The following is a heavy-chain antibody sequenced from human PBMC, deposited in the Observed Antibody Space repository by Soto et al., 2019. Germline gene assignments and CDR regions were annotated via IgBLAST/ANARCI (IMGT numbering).Heavy chain of an antibody. V-gene: IGHV3-21*01. CDR1: GFNFSSYS. J-gene: IGHJ3*02. Sequence: GGSLRLSCAASGFNFSSYSMNWVRQAPGKGLEWVSSISSSSSYIYYADSVKGRFTISRDNAKNSLYLQMNSLRAEDTAVYYCARGGPSPDYDFWSGYYADHDAFDIWGQGTMVTVSS. CDR3: ARGGPSPDYDFWSGYYADHDAFDI. D-gene: IGHD3-3*01. CDR2: ISSSSSYI.